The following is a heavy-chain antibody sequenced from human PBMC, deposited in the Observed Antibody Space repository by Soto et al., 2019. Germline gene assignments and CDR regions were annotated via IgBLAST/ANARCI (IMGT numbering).Heavy chain of an antibody. Sequence: GGSLRLSCAASGFTFSSYAMSWVRQAPGKGLEWVSAISGSGGSTYYADSVKGRFTISRDNSKNTLYLQMNSLRAEDTAVYYCAKLLSRGGVVPRGDCWFDPWGQGTLVTVSS. CDR3: AKLLSRGGVVPRGDCWFDP. V-gene: IGHV3-23*01. D-gene: IGHD3-3*01. CDR1: GFTFSSYA. J-gene: IGHJ5*02. CDR2: ISGSGGST.